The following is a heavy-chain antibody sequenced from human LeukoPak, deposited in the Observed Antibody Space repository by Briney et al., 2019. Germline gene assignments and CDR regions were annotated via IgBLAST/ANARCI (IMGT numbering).Heavy chain of an antibody. CDR1: GFTFTSSA. V-gene: IGHV1-58*01. CDR3: AKLAVTTFHYFDY. D-gene: IGHD4-17*01. CDR2: IVVGSGNT. J-gene: IGHJ4*02. Sequence: GASVKVSCKASGFTFTSSAVQWVRQARGQRLEWIGWIVVGSGNTNYAQKFQERVTITRDMSTSTAYMELSSLGAEDTAVYYCAKLAVTTFHYFDYWGQGTLVTVSS.